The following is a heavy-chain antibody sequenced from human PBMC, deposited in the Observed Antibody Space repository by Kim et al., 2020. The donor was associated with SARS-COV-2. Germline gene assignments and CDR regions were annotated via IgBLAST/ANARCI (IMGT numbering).Heavy chain of an antibody. CDR3: AKTLAARDAFDY. Sequence: YYADSVKGRFTISRDNSKNTLYLQMNSRGAEDTAVYYCAKTLAARDAFDYWGQGTLVTVSS. J-gene: IGHJ4*02. V-gene: IGHV3-30*02. D-gene: IGHD6-6*01.